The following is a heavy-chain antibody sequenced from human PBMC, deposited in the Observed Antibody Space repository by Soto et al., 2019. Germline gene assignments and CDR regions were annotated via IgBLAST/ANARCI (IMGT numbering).Heavy chain of an antibody. J-gene: IGHJ4*02. CDR1: GFTFSHYG. CDR3: ARYSGKYQGPIDY. CDR2: ISYDGSNK. D-gene: IGHD1-26*01. Sequence: QVQLVESGGGVVQPGRSLRLSCAASGFTFSHYGIHWVCQAPGKGLEWLALISYDGSNKHYADSVKGRFTVSRDNSKNTLYLQMNSLRAEDTAVYFCARYSGKYQGPIDYWGQGTLVTVSS. V-gene: IGHV3-30*03.